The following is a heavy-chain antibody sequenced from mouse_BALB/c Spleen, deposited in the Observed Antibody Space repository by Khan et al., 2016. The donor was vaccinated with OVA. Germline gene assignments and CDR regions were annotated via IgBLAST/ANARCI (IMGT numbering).Heavy chain of an antibody. Sequence: EVQLQESGPGLVKPSQSLSLTCTVTGYSITSGYAWNWIRQFPGNKLEWMGYISYSGVTSYTPSLKSRISITRDTSKNQFFLQLTSVTTEDTATYYRARWNYYGYYFDYWGQGTTLTVSS. CDR1: GYSITSGYA. J-gene: IGHJ2*01. CDR2: ISYSGVT. V-gene: IGHV3-2*02. D-gene: IGHD1-1*01. CDR3: ARWNYYGYYFDY.